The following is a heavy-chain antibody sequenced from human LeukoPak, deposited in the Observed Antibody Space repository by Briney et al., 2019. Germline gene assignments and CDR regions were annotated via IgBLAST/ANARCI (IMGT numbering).Heavy chain of an antibody. Sequence: SVKVSCKASGGTFSSYAISWVRQAPGQGLEWMGGIIPIFGTANYAPKFQGRVTNTADESTSTAYMELSSLRSEDTAVYYCAREGGLGAYRYWGQGTLVTVSS. CDR1: GGTFSSYA. CDR3: AREGGLGAYRY. D-gene: IGHD1-26*01. V-gene: IGHV1-69*01. J-gene: IGHJ4*02. CDR2: IIPIFGTA.